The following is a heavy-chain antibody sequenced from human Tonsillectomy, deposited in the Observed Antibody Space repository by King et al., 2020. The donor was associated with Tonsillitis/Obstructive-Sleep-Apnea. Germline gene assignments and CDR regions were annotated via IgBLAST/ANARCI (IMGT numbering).Heavy chain of an antibody. Sequence: EVQLVESGGGLVQPGGSLRLSCAASGFTFSSYDMHWVRQATGKGLEWVSAIGTAGDTYYPGSVKGRFTISRENAKNSLYLQMNSLRAGDTAVYYCARATTGTTWGVFDIWGQGTMVTVSS. V-gene: IGHV3-13*01. CDR3: ARATTGTTWGVFDI. J-gene: IGHJ3*02. CDR2: IGTAGDT. D-gene: IGHD1-1*01. CDR1: GFTFSSYD.